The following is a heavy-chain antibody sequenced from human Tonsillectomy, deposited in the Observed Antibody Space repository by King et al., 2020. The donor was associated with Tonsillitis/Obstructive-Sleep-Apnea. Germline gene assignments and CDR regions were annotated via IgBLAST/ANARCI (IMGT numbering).Heavy chain of an antibody. CDR2: ITRKTVVGTA. CDR1: GFSFTNAW. V-gene: IGHV3-15*05. CDR3: TTEENSNQ. J-gene: IGHJ4*02. D-gene: IGHD4-11*01. Sequence: VQLVESGGGLVKPGGSLRLSCAASGFSFTNAWMTWVRQIPGKGLEWVGRITRKTVVGTAHYAAPGKGRFTISSDDSENTLYLQMNSLKTEDTGVYYCTTEENSNQWGQGTLVTVSS.